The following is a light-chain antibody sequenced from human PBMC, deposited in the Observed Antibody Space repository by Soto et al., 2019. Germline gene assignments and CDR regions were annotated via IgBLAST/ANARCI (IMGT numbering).Light chain of an antibody. CDR1: QNIRSN. J-gene: IGKJ4*02. Sequence: EIVMTQSPATLSVSPGERGILSCRASQNIRSNVAWYQQRPGQAPRLLIFGASVRATGVPDRFSGSGSGTDFTLTINSRQSEDAAVYYCQNYNYWPPATFGGGTKV. V-gene: IGKV3-15*01. CDR2: GAS. CDR3: QNYNYWPPAT.